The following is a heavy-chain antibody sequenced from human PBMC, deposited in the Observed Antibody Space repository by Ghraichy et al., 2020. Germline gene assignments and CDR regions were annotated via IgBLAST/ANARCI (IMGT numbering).Heavy chain of an antibody. D-gene: IGHD3-16*01. J-gene: IGHJ3*01. CDR1: GFTFSNYA. V-gene: IGHV3-23*01. Sequence: GGSLRLSCAASGFTFSNYALSWVRQPPGRGLEWVSSISCDNINKYYADSVKGRFTISRDNSNNTLYLQMNSLRAEDTAAYYCAKDLDPFWGRRAFDVWGQGTVLTVSS. CDR2: ISCDNINK. CDR3: AKDLDPFWGRRAFDV.